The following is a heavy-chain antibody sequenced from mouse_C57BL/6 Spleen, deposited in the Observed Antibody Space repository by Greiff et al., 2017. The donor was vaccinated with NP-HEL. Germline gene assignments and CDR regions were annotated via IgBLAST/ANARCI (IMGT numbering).Heavy chain of an antibody. D-gene: IGHD1-1*01. CDR2: IDPENGDT. CDR3: TTVVVADY. V-gene: IGHV14-4*01. Sequence: VQLQQSGAELVRPGASVKLSCTASGFNIKDDYMHWVKQRPEQGLEWIGWIDPENGDTEYASKFQGKATITADTSSNTAYLQLSSLTSEDTAVYYCTTVVVADYWGQGTTLTVSS. CDR1: GFNIKDDY. J-gene: IGHJ2*01.